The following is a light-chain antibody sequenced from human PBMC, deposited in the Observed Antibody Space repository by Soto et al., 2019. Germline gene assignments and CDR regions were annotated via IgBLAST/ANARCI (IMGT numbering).Light chain of an antibody. CDR1: QSIDNW. CDR2: EAS. J-gene: IGKJ2*01. CDR3: QQYNTYSYT. Sequence: DIQMTQSPSTLSASVGDRVTITCRASQSIDNWLAWYQQKPGKAPKLLIHEASSLESGVPSRFSGSGYGTEFTLTISSPQPDDFATYYCQQYNTYSYTFGQGTKVDIK. V-gene: IGKV1-5*03.